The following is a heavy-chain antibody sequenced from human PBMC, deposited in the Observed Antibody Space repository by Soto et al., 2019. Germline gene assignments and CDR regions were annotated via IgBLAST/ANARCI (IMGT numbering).Heavy chain of an antibody. CDR2: IYYSGST. J-gene: IGHJ4*02. CDR1: GGNISSHD. D-gene: IGHD1-1*01. Sequence: PSETLRLTNTVVGGNISSHDGSWIRQPPGKGLEWIGYIYYSGSTNYNPSLKSRVTISVDTSKNQFSLKLSSATAADTAVYYGARRYGGNLDYWGQGTLVTVSS. V-gene: IGHV4-59*08. CDR3: ARRYGGNLDY.